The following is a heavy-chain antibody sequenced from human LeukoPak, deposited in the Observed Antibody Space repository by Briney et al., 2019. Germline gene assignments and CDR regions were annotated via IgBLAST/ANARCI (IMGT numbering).Heavy chain of an antibody. CDR3: ARGRLWSNYDY. CDR2: INAGNGNT. V-gene: IGHV1-3*01. D-gene: IGHD5-18*01. CDR1: GYTFTSYA. Sequence: ASVKASSKASGYTFTSYAMHWVRQAPGQRLEWMGWINAGNGNTKYSQKFQGRVTITRDTSASTGYMELSSLRSEDTAVYYCARGRLWSNYDYWGQGTLVTVSS. J-gene: IGHJ4*02.